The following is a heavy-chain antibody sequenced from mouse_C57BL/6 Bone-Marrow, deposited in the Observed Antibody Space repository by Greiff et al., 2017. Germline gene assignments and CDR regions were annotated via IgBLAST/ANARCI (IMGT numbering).Heavy chain of an antibody. Sequence: EVQLQESGPALVKPSQTVSLTCTVTGYSITNGNHWWNWIRPVSGSKLEWIGYIRSSGSTDSNPSLKSLISFTTDTSNNQLFLLLNSVTTEDIATYYCGRNYYGSSDVFAYWGQGTLVTVSA. V-gene: IGHV3-4*01. CDR2: IRSSGST. J-gene: IGHJ3*01. CDR3: GRNYYGSSDVFAY. CDR1: GYSITNGNHW. D-gene: IGHD1-1*01.